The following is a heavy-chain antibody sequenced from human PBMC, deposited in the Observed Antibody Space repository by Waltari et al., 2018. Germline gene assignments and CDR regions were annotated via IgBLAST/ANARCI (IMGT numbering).Heavy chain of an antibody. CDR1: GGTFSSYA. CDR2: IIPIFGTA. Sequence: QVQLVQSGAEVKKPGSSVKVSCKASGGTFSSYAISWVRQAPGQGLEWMGGIIPIFGTANYAQKFQGRVTITADESTSTAYMELSSLRSEDTAVYYCASGSATTVTEDYYYYMDVWGKGTTVTVSS. J-gene: IGHJ6*03. CDR3: ASGSATTVTEDYYYYMDV. V-gene: IGHV1-69*01. D-gene: IGHD4-17*01.